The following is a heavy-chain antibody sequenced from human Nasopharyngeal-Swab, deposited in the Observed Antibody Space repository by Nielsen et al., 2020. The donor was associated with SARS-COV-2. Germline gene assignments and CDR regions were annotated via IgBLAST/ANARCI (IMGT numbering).Heavy chain of an antibody. D-gene: IGHD3-22*01. CDR3: AKDLAVITGYFQH. CDR1: GFTFSSYA. Sequence: GGSLRLSCAASGFTFSSYAMSWVRQAPGKGLEWVSAISGSGGSTYYADSVKGRFTIYRDNSKNTLYLQMNSLRAEDTAVYYCAKDLAVITGYFQHWGQGTLVTVSS. CDR2: ISGSGGST. V-gene: IGHV3-23*01. J-gene: IGHJ1*01.